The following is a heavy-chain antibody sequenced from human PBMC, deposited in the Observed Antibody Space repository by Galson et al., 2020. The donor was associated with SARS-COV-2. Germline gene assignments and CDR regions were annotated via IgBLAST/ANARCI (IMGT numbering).Heavy chain of an antibody. Sequence: GRSLKISCKGFGYSFTNYWIAWVRQMPGKGLEWMGIIYPDDSVTTYSPSFQGQVTISADKSTSSAYMQWSTLKASDTAMYFCARLMANCGGDCYSDGFDIWGQGTMVTVS. CDR3: ARLMANCGGDCYSDGFDI. V-gene: IGHV5-51*03. CDR1: GYSFTNYW. J-gene: IGHJ3*02. D-gene: IGHD2-21*01. CDR2: IYPDDSVT.